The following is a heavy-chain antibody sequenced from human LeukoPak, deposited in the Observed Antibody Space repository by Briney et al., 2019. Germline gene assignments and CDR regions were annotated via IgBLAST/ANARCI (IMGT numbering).Heavy chain of an antibody. CDR2: INPNSGGT. V-gene: IGHV1-2*02. CDR3: ARDQNYYGSESYYNVDY. Sequence: ASVKVSCKASGYTFTGYYMHWVRQAPGQGLEWMGWINPNSGGTNCTQKFQGRVTMTRDSSISTAYMELSSLRSDDTAVYYCARDQNYYGSESYYNVDYWGQGTLVTVSS. D-gene: IGHD3-10*01. J-gene: IGHJ4*02. CDR1: GYTFTGYY.